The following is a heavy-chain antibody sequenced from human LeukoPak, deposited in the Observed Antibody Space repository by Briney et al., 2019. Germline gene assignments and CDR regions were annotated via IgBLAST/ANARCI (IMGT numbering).Heavy chain of an antibody. Sequence: ASVKVSCKASGYAFTDCYMFWVRQAPGQGLESMGWINPNSGGTNYAQKFQGRVTMTRDTSMSTAYMELSRLTSDDTAVYYCARQVFSSYVFDYWGQGALVTVSS. CDR1: GYAFTDCY. V-gene: IGHV1-2*02. J-gene: IGHJ4*02. D-gene: IGHD6-6*01. CDR3: ARQVFSSYVFDY. CDR2: INPNSGGT.